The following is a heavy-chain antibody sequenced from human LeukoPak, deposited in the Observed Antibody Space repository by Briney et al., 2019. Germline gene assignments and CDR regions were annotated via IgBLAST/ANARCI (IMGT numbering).Heavy chain of an antibody. J-gene: IGHJ5*02. Sequence: PSETLSLTCSVSGGSISGYYWTWVRQPPGKGLEWIGYIYYSGSTNYNPSLKSRVTISVDTSKNQFSLKLSSVTAADTAVYYCARGSQNWFDPWGQGTLVTVSS. V-gene: IGHV4-59*01. CDR3: ARGSQNWFDP. CDR1: GGSISGYY. CDR2: IYYSGST.